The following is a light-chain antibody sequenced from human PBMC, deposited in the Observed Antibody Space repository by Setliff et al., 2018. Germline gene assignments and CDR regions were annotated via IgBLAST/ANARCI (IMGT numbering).Light chain of an antibody. CDR3: TSYTTYTTLV. V-gene: IGLV2-14*03. CDR2: DVS. Sequence: QSALAQPASVSASPGQLITISCTGTSSDVGGYNSVSWYQQHPGKGPRLMIYDVSKRPSGVSDRFSGSKSGNTASLTISGLQAEDEADYYCTSYTTYTTLVFGGGTKVTVL. CDR1: SSDVGGYNS. J-gene: IGLJ2*01.